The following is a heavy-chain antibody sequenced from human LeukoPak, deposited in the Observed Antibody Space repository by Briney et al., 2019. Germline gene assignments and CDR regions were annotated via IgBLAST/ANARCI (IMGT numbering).Heavy chain of an antibody. Sequence: PGTSLRLSCAASGFTFSSYAMHWVRQAPGKGLEWVAVISYDGSNKYYADSVKGRFTISRDNSKNTLYLQMNSLRAEDTAVYYCAGEEDIALVGHDAFDIWGQGTMVTVSS. CDR1: GFTFSSYA. J-gene: IGHJ3*02. CDR2: ISYDGSNK. CDR3: AGEEDIALVGHDAFDI. D-gene: IGHD2-15*01. V-gene: IGHV3-30-3*01.